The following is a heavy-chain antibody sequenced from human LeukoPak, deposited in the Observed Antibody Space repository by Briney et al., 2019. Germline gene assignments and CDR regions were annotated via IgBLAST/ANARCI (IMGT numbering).Heavy chain of an antibody. J-gene: IGHJ4*02. CDR2: INPDGSRI. V-gene: IGHV3-74*01. D-gene: IGHD1-26*01. Sequence: GGSLRLSCAASGFTLSNYWMHWVRQAPGKGPVWVSRINPDGSRIDYAESVRGRFTISRDSAKNTLYLQMQSLRAEDTAVYYCSRDFVGGDDCWGQGTLVTVSS. CDR1: GFTLSNYW. CDR3: SRDFVGGDDC.